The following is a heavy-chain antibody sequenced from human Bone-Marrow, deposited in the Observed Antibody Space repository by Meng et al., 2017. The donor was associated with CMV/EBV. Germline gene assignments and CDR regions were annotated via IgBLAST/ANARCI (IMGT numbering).Heavy chain of an antibody. J-gene: IGHJ4*02. V-gene: IGHV3-53*01. CDR1: GFTVSNNY. Sequence: GSLRPSCAASGFTVSNNYMSWVRQAPGKGLEWVSVIYSGGYTYYADSVKGRFTISRDNSKNTLYLQMNSLRAEDTAVYYCARVGGSYYALDYWGQGTLVTVSS. D-gene: IGHD1-26*01. CDR2: IYSGGYT. CDR3: ARVGGSYYALDY.